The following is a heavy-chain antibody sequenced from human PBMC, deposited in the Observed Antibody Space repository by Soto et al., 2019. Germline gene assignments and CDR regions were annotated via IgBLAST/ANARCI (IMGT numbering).Heavy chain of an antibody. J-gene: IGHJ4*02. D-gene: IGHD3-22*01. V-gene: IGHV1-69*13. CDR2: IIPIFGTA. CDR1: GGTFSSYA. CDR3: AIYYYDSSGYPMPFDY. Sequence: SVKVSCKASGGTFSSYAISWVRQAPGQGLEWMGGIIPIFGTANYAQKFQGRVTITADESTSTAYMELSSLRSEDTAVYYCAIYYYDSSGYPMPFDYCGQGTLVTVSS.